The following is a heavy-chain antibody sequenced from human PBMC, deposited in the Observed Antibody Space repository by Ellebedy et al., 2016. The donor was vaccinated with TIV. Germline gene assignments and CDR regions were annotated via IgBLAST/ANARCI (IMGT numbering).Heavy chain of an antibody. Sequence: GESLKISXAASGFTVSSDYMNWVRQAPGKGPEWVSVIYSDGSTFYADSVRGRFTISRDNSKNTLYLQMNSLGAEDTAVYYCVSDPGLRNGMHYWGQGTTVTVSS. CDR2: IYSDGST. CDR3: VSDPGLRNGMHY. CDR1: GFTVSSDY. J-gene: IGHJ6*02. V-gene: IGHV3-53*01.